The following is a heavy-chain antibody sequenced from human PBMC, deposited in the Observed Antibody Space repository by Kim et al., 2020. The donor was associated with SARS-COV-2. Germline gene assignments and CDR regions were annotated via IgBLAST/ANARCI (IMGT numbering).Heavy chain of an antibody. CDR2: INHSGST. CDR1: GGSFSGYY. CDR3: ARDHGIIVMTGYYYGMDV. V-gene: IGHV4-34*01. J-gene: IGHJ6*02. D-gene: IGHD1-20*01. Sequence: SETLSLTCAVYGGSFSGYYWSWIRQPPGKGLEWIGEINHSGSTNYNPSLKSRVTISVDTSKNQFSLKLSSVTAADTAVYYCARDHGIIVMTGYYYGMDVWGQGTTVTVSS.